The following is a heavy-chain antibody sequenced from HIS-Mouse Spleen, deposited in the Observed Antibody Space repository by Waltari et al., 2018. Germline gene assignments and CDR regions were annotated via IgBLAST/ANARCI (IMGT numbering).Heavy chain of an antibody. CDR2: IYYSGST. Sequence: QLQLQESGPGLVKPSETLSLTCTVSGGSISSSSYYWGWLRQPPGKGLEWIGSIYYSGSTYYNPSLKSRVTISVDTSKNQFSLKLSSVTAADMAVYYCAREIPYSSSWYDWYFDLWGRGTLVTVSS. D-gene: IGHD6-13*01. J-gene: IGHJ2*01. CDR3: AREIPYSSSWYDWYFDL. V-gene: IGHV4-39*07. CDR1: GGSISSSSYY.